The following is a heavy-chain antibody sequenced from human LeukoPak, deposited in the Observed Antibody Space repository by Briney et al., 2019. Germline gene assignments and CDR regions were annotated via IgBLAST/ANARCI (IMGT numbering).Heavy chain of an antibody. J-gene: IGHJ5*02. CDR2: IYHSGST. CDR1: GGSISSGGYS. D-gene: IGHD7-27*01. CDR3: ARDPWGTGWFDP. V-gene: IGHV4-30-2*01. Sequence: TSETLSLTCAVSGGSISSGGYSWSWIRQPPGKGLEWIGYIYHSGSTYYNPALKSRVTISVDRSKNQFSLKLSSVTAADTAVYYCARDPWGTGWFDPWGQGTLVTVSS.